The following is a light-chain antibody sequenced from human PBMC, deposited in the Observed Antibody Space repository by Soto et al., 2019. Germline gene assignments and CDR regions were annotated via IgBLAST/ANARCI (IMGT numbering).Light chain of an antibody. CDR1: SSNIGAGYD. CDR2: GNS. V-gene: IGLV1-40*01. CDR3: QSYDSSLSGVV. Sequence: QSVLTQPPSVSGAPGQRVTISCTGSSSNIGAGYDVHWYRQLPGTAPKLLIYGNSNRPSGVPDRFSDSKSGTSASLAITGLQAKDEADYYCQSYDSSLSGVVFGGGTKLTVL. J-gene: IGLJ2*01.